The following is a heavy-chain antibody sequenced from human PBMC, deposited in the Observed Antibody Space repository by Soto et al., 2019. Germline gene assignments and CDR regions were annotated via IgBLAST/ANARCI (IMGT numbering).Heavy chain of an antibody. D-gene: IGHD6-19*01. V-gene: IGHV1-3*01. Sequence: QVQLVQSGAEVKKPGASVKVSCKASGYTFTSYAMHWVRQAPGQRLEWMGWINAGNGNRKYSQKFQGRVTITRDTSASTAYMELSSLRSEDTAVYYCASLYSSGWGGNAFDIWGQGTMVTVSS. CDR3: ASLYSSGWGGNAFDI. CDR2: INAGNGNR. CDR1: GYTFTSYA. J-gene: IGHJ3*02.